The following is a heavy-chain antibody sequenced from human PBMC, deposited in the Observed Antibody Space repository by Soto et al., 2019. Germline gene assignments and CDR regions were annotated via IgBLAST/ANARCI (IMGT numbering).Heavy chain of an antibody. CDR1: GFTFSSYA. V-gene: IGHV3-23*01. Sequence: HPGGSLRLSCAASGFTFSSYAMSWVRQAPGKGLEWVSAISGSGGSTYYADSVKGRFTISRDNSKNTLYLQMNSMRAEDTAVYYCAKNGQCLVPVCFDYWGQGTMVTVSS. D-gene: IGHD6-19*01. CDR2: ISGSGGST. CDR3: AKNGQCLVPVCFDY. J-gene: IGHJ4*02.